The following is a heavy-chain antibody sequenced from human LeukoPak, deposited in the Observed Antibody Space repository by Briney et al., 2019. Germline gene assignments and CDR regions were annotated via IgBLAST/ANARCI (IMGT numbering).Heavy chain of an antibody. Sequence: GGSLRLSCAASGFTFSSYSMNWVRPAPGKGLEGVSSISSSSSYIYYPHSVKGRFTISRDNAKNSLYLQMNSLRAEDTAVYYCARVENSSPYYYYYMDVWGKGTTVTVSS. D-gene: IGHD6-6*01. CDR2: ISSSSSYI. CDR1: GFTFSSYS. V-gene: IGHV3-21*01. J-gene: IGHJ6*03. CDR3: ARVENSSPYYYYYMDV.